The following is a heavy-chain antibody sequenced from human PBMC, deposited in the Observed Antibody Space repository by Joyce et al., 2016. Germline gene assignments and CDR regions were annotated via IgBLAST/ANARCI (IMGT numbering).Heavy chain of an antibody. Sequence: QVQLQQWGAGLLKPSETLYLTCGVNCGHFRGFLWTWVRQPPGEGLQWIGDVNTSGATNYNPSLKSRVTISVDTSKNQFSLTLTSITAADTAMYYCARSQWLAPLMYWGQGSLVAVSS. CDR2: VNTSGAT. CDR3: ARSQWLAPLMY. J-gene: IGHJ4*02. D-gene: IGHD6-19*01. CDR1: CGHFRGFL. V-gene: IGHV4-34*02.